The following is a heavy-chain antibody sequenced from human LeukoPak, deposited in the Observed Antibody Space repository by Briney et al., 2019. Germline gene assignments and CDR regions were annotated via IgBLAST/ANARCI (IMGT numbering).Heavy chain of an antibody. CDR3: AKEQYTAGRKKPHAVHDY. V-gene: IGHV3-23*01. D-gene: IGHD2-8*02. J-gene: IGHJ4*02. CDR2: ITGPRLTT. CDR1: GCSFSVYA. Sequence: AGPLRLSCAASGCSFSVYAMTWVRLAPGKGLQWVSSITGPRLTTFYSDSVRGRFTISRDNSKNTVYLQMTGLSAEDTAIYYCAKEQYTAGRKKPHAVHDYWGPGALVTVSS.